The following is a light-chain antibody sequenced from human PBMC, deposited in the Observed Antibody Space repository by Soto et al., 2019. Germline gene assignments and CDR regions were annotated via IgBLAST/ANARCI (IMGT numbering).Light chain of an antibody. J-gene: IGKJ4*01. Sequence: DIQMTQSPSTLSASVVDIVRISFLAIQGIAIWLSLYQQKPGKAPNLIIYDASNLKSGVPSRFSGSGSGTEITLTISSLQPEDFASYYCQQHRSYPVNCGGGTKGDI. CDR3: QQHRSYPVN. CDR1: QGIAIW. V-gene: IGKV1-5*01. CDR2: DAS.